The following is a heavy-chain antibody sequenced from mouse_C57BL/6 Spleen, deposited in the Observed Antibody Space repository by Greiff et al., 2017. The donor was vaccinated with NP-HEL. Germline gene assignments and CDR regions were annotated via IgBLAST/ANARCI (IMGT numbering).Heavy chain of an antibody. CDR3: ASSYYYGAFDY. V-gene: IGHV1-39*01. J-gene: IGHJ2*01. CDR2: INPNYGTT. CDR1: GYSFTDYN. D-gene: IGHD1-1*01. Sequence: EVQLQESGPELVKPGASVKISCKASGYSFTDYNMNWVKQSNGKSLEWIGVINPNYGTTSYNQKFKGKATLTVDQSSSTAYMQLNSLPSDDSAVYYCASSYYYGAFDYWGQGTTLTVSS.